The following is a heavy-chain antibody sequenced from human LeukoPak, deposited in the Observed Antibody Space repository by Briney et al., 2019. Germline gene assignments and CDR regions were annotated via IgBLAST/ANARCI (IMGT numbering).Heavy chain of an antibody. CDR2: ISGRAGTT. J-gene: IGHJ4*02. Sequence: GGSLRLSCAASGFTFSNYAMSWVRQAPGKGLEWVSAISGRAGTTYYADSVKGRFTISRDNSKNTLYLQMNSLRAEDTAVYYCARGVNGEPTVWGQGTLVTVSS. CDR3: ARGVNGEPTV. D-gene: IGHD4-17*01. CDR1: GFTFSNYA. V-gene: IGHV3-23*01.